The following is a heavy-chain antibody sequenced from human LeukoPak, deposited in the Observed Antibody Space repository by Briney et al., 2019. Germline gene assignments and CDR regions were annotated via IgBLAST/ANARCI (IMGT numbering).Heavy chain of an antibody. CDR2: TNSDGSST. J-gene: IGHJ3*02. CDR1: GFILSSYW. Sequence: GGSLRLSWAAAGFILSSYWIHWVRQVQGKGLVWVSRTNSDGSSTRYADSVKGRFTISRDNAKNTVYLQMNSLRAEDTAVYYCARHTRPGCSGYENAFDIWGQGTMVTVSS. D-gene: IGHD5-12*01. V-gene: IGHV3-74*01. CDR3: ARHTRPGCSGYENAFDI.